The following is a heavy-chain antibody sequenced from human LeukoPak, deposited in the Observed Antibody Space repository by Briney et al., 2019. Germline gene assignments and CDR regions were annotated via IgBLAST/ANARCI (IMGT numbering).Heavy chain of an antibody. D-gene: IGHD2-2*01. J-gene: IGHJ5*02. V-gene: IGHV4-31*03. Sequence: PSETLSLTCSVSGGSISRGTYYWSWIRQRPGKGLEWIGYTHYSGSTYNNPSLKNRVTISVDTSKNQFSLRVRSVTAADTAVYYYARDGCSGTSCHGNWFDPWGQGTLVTVSS. CDR2: THYSGST. CDR3: ARDGCSGTSCHGNWFDP. CDR1: GGSISRGTYY.